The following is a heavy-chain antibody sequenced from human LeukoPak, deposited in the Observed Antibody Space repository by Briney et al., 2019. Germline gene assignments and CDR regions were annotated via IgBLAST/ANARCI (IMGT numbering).Heavy chain of an antibody. CDR2: IYPGDSDT. D-gene: IGHD2-15*01. Sequence: PGESLKISCKASGYSFTSYWIGWVRQMPGKGLEWMGIIYPGDSDTRYSPSFQGQVTISADKSISTAYLQWSSLKASDTAMYYCARRGYCSGGSCHLHSFDMWGQGTRVTVSS. J-gene: IGHJ3*02. CDR3: ARRGYCSGGSCHLHSFDM. CDR1: GYSFTSYW. V-gene: IGHV5-51*01.